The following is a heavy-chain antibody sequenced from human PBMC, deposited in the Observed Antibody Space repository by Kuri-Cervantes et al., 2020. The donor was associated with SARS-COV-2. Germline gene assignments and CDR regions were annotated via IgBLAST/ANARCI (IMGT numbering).Heavy chain of an antibody. Sequence: ASVKVSCKASGYTFTSYGISWVRQAPGQGLEWMGWISAYNGNTNYAQKLQGRVTMTTDTSTSTAYMELRSLRSDDTAVYYCARELGGPTGVPAGWGYYYYYYYMDVWGKGTTVTVSS. J-gene: IGHJ6*03. D-gene: IGHD2-2*01. CDR3: ARELGGPTGVPAGWGYYYYYYYMDV. CDR2: ISAYNGNT. V-gene: IGHV1-18*01. CDR1: GYTFTSYG.